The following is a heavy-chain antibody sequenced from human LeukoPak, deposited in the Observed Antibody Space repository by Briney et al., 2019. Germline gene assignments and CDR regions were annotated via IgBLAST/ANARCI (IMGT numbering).Heavy chain of an antibody. Sequence: ASVKVSCKASGYTFTDYALHWVRQAPGQSLEWMGWITTGRGETRYSQEFQRRITFTRDTSASTVYMDLSDLRSEDTAVYYCARARRITMRVVANNWFDPWGQGTLVTVSS. V-gene: IGHV1-3*03. J-gene: IGHJ5*02. CDR3: ARARRITMRVVANNWFDP. CDR2: ITTGRGET. D-gene: IGHD3-22*01. CDR1: GYTFTDYA.